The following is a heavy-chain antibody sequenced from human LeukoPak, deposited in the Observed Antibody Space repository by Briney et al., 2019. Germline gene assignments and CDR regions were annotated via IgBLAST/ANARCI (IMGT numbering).Heavy chain of an antibody. CDR1: GVTFGSYDFTFTSYA. J-gene: IGHJ3*02. CDR2: IIPIYGRA. D-gene: IGHD3-22*01. V-gene: IGHV1-69*13. CDR3: AGFFYDNSNDAFDI. Sequence: SVKVSCKASGVTFGSYDFTFTSYAISWVRQAPGQGLEWMGGIIPIYGRANYPQKFQGRVTITADESTRAVTMQLSSLRSEDTAVYYCAGFFYDNSNDAFDIWGQGTVVTVS.